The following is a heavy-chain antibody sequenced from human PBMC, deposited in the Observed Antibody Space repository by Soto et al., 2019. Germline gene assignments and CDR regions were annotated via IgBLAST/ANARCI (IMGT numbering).Heavy chain of an antibody. Sequence: GESLKISCKGSGDTFTNYWISWVRQMPGKGLEWMGRIDPSDSYSNNTPSFQGHVTISADKSISTAYLQWSSLKASDTAIYYCARHPKDMAIHYQYYGMDVWGQGTTVTVS. V-gene: IGHV5-10-1*01. J-gene: IGHJ6*02. CDR3: ARHPKDMAIHYQYYGMDV. CDR1: GDTFTNYW. CDR2: IDPSDSYS.